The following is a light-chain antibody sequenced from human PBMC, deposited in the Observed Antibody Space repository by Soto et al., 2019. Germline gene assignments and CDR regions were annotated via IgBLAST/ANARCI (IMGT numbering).Light chain of an antibody. CDR1: QSVLYSSNNKNY. CDR2: WAS. Sequence: DIMMTQSPDSLAVSLGERATINCKSSQSVLYSSNNKNYLAWYQQKTGQPPKLLIYWASTRESGVPDRFSGSGSGTDFTLTISSLQAEDVAVYYCQQYFSAPITFAQGTRLEIK. CDR3: QQYFSAPIT. V-gene: IGKV4-1*01. J-gene: IGKJ5*01.